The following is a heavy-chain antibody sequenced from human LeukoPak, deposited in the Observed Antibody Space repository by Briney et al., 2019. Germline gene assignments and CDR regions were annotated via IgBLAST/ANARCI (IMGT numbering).Heavy chain of an antibody. CDR3: ARDGGACSSTSCPAYYYYYYYYMDV. CDR1: GGSISSSHW. D-gene: IGHD2-2*01. J-gene: IGHJ6*03. CDR2: IYHSGST. Sequence: PSGTLSLTCAVSGGSISSSHWWSWVRQPPGKGLEWIGEIYHSGSTNYNPSLKSRVTASVDKSKNQFSLKLNSVTAADTAVYYCARDGGACSSTSCPAYYYYYYYYMDVWGKGTTVTVAS. V-gene: IGHV4-4*02.